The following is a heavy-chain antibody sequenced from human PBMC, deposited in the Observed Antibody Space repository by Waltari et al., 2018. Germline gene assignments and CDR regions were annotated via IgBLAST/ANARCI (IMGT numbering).Heavy chain of an antibody. Sequence: EVQLVESGGGLVKPGWSLRLSCVGSGFILTNLAFSWVRQPPGKGLEWVSAISTGGSYIYYSDSVKGRFTISRDNAKNSLLLQLDSLRAEDTAIYFCARDLSSPGNYFDSWGQGTLVTVSS. CDR1: GFILTNLA. D-gene: IGHD2-2*01. CDR2: ISTGGSYI. V-gene: IGHV3-21*06. J-gene: IGHJ4*02. CDR3: ARDLSSPGNYFDS.